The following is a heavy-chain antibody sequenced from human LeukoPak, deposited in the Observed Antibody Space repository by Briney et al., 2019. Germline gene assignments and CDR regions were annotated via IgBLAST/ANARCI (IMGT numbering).Heavy chain of an antibody. CDR1: GGSISTSSYY. V-gene: IGHV4-39*07. CDR3: ARTHVVTATVDL. J-gene: IGHJ5*02. CDR2: IYYSGST. Sequence: SETLSLTCTVSGGSISTSSYYWGWIRQPPGKGLECIGNIYYSGSTYYNPSLKSRVTISVDTSKNQFSLKLSSVTAADTAVYFCARTHVVTATVDLWGQGTLVTVSS. D-gene: IGHD2-15*01.